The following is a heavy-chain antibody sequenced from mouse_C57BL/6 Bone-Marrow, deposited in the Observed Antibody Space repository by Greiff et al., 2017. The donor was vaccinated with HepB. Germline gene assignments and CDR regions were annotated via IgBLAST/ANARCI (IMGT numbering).Heavy chain of an antibody. V-gene: IGHV5-4*03. CDR3: ARGKSCFDY. CDR2: ISDGGSYT. Sequence: DVMLVESGGGLVKPGGSLKLSCAASGFTFSSYAMSWVRQTPEKRLEWVATISDGGSYTYYPDNVKGRFTIYRDNAKYNLYRQMSHLKSENTAMYSVARGKSCFDYGCQGTTLTVTS. CDR1: GFTFSSYA. J-gene: IGHJ2*01.